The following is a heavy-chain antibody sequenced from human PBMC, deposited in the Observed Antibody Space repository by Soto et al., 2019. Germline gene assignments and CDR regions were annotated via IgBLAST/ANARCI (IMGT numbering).Heavy chain of an antibody. V-gene: IGHV5-51*01. CDR2: SYPGNSDT. Sequence: GESLKISCKASGYIFSISWMGWVRQMPGKGLEWMGISYPGNSDTRYNPSFQGQITISVGKSTSTAYLKWNSLKASDTAIYYFARPEIPTGSSDYDYPFDHWGQGTLVTGSS. CDR1: GYIFSISW. CDR3: ARPEIPTGSSDYDYPFDH. D-gene: IGHD3-22*01. J-gene: IGHJ4*02.